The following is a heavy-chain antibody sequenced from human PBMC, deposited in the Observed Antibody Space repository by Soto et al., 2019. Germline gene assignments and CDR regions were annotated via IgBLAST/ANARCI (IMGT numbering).Heavy chain of an antibody. D-gene: IGHD3-22*01. V-gene: IGHV1-24*01. CDR3: ATGEQWLGVYYYYGMDV. CDR2: FDPEDGET. J-gene: IGHJ6*02. CDR1: GYTLTELS. Sequence: ASVKFSCKVSGYTLTELSMHWVRQAPGKGLEWMGGFDPEDGETIYAQKFQGRVTMTEDTSTDTAYMELSSLRSEDTAVYYCATGEQWLGVYYYYGMDVWGQGTTVTVSS.